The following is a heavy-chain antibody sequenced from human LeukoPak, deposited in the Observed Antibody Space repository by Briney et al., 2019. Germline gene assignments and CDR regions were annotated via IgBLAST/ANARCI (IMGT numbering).Heavy chain of an antibody. Sequence: LGGPRGPSVAASGFSFMSYAMHGVRQAPGKGREGVAVIAYDGRNEYFAASVKGRFTISRDTSKNTLSLQMNSLRAEDTAVYYCVVWGYCSSTSCPYDRYYFDYWGQGTLVTVSS. CDR3: VVWGYCSSTSCPYDRYYFDY. V-gene: IGHV3-30*04. J-gene: IGHJ4*02. CDR1: GFSFMSYA. CDR2: IAYDGRNE. D-gene: IGHD2-2*01.